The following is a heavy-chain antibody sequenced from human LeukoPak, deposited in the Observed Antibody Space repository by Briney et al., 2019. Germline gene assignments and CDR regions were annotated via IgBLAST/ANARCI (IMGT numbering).Heavy chain of an antibody. J-gene: IGHJ5*02. D-gene: IGHD6-13*01. CDR3: ARAPPEAAAGLFDP. CDR1: GFTFNTYS. V-gene: IGHV3-48*04. Sequence: GGSLRLSCAASGFTFNTYSMNWVRQAPGKGLEWVSSISSSSNTIYYADSVKGRFTISRDNAKNSLYLQMNSLRAEDTAVYYCARAPPEAAAGLFDPWGQGTLVTVSS. CDR2: ISSSSNTI.